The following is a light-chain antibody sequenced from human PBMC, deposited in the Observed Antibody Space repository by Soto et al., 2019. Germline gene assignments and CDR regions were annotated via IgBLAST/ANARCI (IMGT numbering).Light chain of an antibody. CDR2: GAS. J-gene: IGKJ1*01. CDR1: QSVASDC. V-gene: IGKV3-20*01. Sequence: EIVLTQSPGTLSLSPGERATLSCRASQSVASDCVAWYRQRPGQAPRLLIYGASTRATGTPDRISGSGSGTDFTLTISRLEPEDFAVYYCQQCGSSRRTFGQGTRVEIK. CDR3: QQCGSSRRT.